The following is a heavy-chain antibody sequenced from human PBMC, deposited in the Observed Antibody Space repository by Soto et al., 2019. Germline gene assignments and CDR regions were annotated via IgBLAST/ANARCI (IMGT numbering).Heavy chain of an antibody. CDR2: ISSSSSTM. CDR1: GFTLSSYS. J-gene: IGHJ3*02. Sequence: GGSLRLSCAASGFTLSSYSMIWVRQAPGKGLDWVSYISSSSSTMYYADSVKGRFTISRDNAKNSLYLQMNGLRAEDTAVYYCARVSPSSGYAFDIWGQGTMVPVSS. V-gene: IGHV3-48*01. CDR3: ARVSPSSGYAFDI. D-gene: IGHD3-22*01.